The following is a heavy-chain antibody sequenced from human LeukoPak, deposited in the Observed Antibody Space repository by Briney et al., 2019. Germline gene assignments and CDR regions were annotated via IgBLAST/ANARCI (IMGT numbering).Heavy chain of an antibody. J-gene: IGHJ6*03. CDR3: ARGRTGTTVGVDYMDV. CDR2: IYHSGST. V-gene: IGHV4-38-2*02. CDR1: GYSISSGYY. D-gene: IGHD1-7*01. Sequence: PSETLSLTCTVSGYSISSGYYWGWIRQPPGKGLEWIGSIYHSGSTYYNPSLKSRVTISVDTSKNQFSLKLSSVTAADTAVYYCARGRTGTTVGVDYMDVWGKGTTVTVSS.